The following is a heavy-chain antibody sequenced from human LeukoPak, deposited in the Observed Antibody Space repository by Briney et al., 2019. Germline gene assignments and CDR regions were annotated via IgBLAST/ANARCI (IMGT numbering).Heavy chain of an antibody. D-gene: IGHD7-27*01. CDR2: IYYSGST. V-gene: IGHV4-39*01. J-gene: IGHJ4*02. CDR1: GGSIGSGTYY. Sequence: PSETLSLTCTVSGGSIGSGTYYWGWIRQSPGKGLEWIGSIYYSGSTYYNPSLKSRVTISVDTSKNQFSLKLSSVTAADTAVYYCARHAWGWTKYFDYWGQGTLVTVSS. CDR3: ARHAWGWTKYFDY.